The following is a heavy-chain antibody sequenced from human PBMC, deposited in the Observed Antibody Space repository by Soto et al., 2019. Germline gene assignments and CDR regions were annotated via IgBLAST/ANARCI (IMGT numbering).Heavy chain of an antibody. V-gene: IGHV3-74*01. D-gene: IGHD3-9*01. Sequence: EVPLVESGGDLVQRGGSLRLSCAASGFPFSSYWMHWVRHTPGKGLEWVARISGDGVTTYYADSVTGRFTVSRDNAKNTLSLQISGLRAEETAVYYCAREYYGLLTGYDTDYWGQGALVSVSS. J-gene: IGHJ4*02. CDR3: AREYYGLLTGYDTDY. CDR2: ISGDGVTT. CDR1: GFPFSSYW.